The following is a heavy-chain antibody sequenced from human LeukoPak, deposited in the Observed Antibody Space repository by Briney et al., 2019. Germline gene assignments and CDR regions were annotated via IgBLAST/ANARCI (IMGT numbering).Heavy chain of an antibody. V-gene: IGHV3-21*01. Sequence: PGGSLRLSCAASGFTFSSYSMNWVRQAPGKGLEGVPSISSSSSYIYYADSVKGRFTISRDNAKNSLYLQMNSLRAEDTAVYYCARARGSGPTSVYYWGQGTLVTVSS. CDR3: ARARGSGPTSVYY. CDR2: ISSSSSYI. J-gene: IGHJ4*02. CDR1: GFTFSSYS. D-gene: IGHD3-10*01.